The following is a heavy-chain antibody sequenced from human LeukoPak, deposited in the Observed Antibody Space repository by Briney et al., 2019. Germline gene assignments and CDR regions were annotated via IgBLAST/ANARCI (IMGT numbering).Heavy chain of an antibody. D-gene: IGHD3-10*01. V-gene: IGHV1-69*13. J-gene: IGHJ6*03. CDR3: ARGDYYGSGSYYLYYYYYMDV. CDR2: IIPIFGTA. CDR1: GYTFTNYG. Sequence: ASVKVSCKASGYTFTNYGISWVRQAPGQGLEWMGGIIPIFGTANYAQKFQGRVTITADESTSTAYMELSSLRSEDTAVYYCARGDYYGSGSYYLYYYYYMDVWGKGTTVTVSS.